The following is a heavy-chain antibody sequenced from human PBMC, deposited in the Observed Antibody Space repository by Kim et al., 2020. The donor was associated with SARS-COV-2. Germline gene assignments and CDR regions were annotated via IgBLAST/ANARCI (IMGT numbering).Heavy chain of an antibody. Sequence: GGSLRLSCAASGFTFDDYAMHWVRQAPGKGLEWVSGISWNSGSIGYADSVKGRFTISRDNAKNSLYLQMNSLRAEDTALYYCAKDRGGYCSGGSCYVLSHGMDVWGQGTTVTVSS. CDR3: AKDRGGYCSGGSCYVLSHGMDV. D-gene: IGHD2-15*01. J-gene: IGHJ6*02. CDR2: ISWNSGSI. V-gene: IGHV3-9*01. CDR1: GFTFDDYA.